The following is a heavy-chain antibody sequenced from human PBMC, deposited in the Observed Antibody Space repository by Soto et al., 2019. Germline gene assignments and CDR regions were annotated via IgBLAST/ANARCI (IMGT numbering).Heavy chain of an antibody. CDR1: GYSFTSYW. V-gene: IGHV5-10-1*01. CDR3: ARITGDVGYCSGGSCYEGKNWFDP. Sequence: PGESLKISCKGSGYSFTSYWISWVRQMPGKGLEWMGRIDPSDSYTNYSPSFQGHVTISADKSISTAYLQWSSLKASDTAMYYCARITGDVGYCSGGSCYEGKNWFDPWGQGTLVTVSS. J-gene: IGHJ5*02. D-gene: IGHD2-15*01. CDR2: IDPSDSYT.